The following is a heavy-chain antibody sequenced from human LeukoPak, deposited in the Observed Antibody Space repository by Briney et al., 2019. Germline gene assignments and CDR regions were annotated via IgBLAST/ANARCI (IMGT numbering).Heavy chain of an antibody. Sequence: PGGSLRLSCAASGFTFSSYAMHWVRQAPGKGLEWVAVISYDGSNKYYADSVKGRFTISRDNSKNTLYLQMNSLRAEDTAVYYCARALQNWNDDNYYYGMDVWGQGTTVTVSS. CDR2: ISYDGSNK. J-gene: IGHJ6*02. V-gene: IGHV3-30*04. D-gene: IGHD1-1*01. CDR3: ARALQNWNDDNYYYGMDV. CDR1: GFTFSSYA.